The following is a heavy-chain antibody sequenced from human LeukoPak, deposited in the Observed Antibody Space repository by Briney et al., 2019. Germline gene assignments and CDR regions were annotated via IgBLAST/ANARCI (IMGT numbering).Heavy chain of an antibody. CDR2: ISGSGGST. CDR3: ARDYYGSGSYVY. J-gene: IGHJ4*02. CDR1: GFTFSSYA. Sequence: AGGSLRLSCAASGFTFSSYAMSWVRQAPGKGLEWVSAISGSGGSTYYADSVKGRFTMSRDNSKNTLYLQMNSLRAEDTAVYYCARDYYGSGSYVYWGQGTLVTVSS. D-gene: IGHD3-10*01. V-gene: IGHV3-23*01.